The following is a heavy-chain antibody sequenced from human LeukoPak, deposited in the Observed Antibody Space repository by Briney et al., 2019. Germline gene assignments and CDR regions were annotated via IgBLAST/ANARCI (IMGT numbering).Heavy chain of an antibody. Sequence: SETLSLTCTVSGDSISSGSYYWSWIRQPAGKGLEWIGRIYGSGRTNYNLSLKSRVTISVDTSKNQFSLRLSSVTAADTAVYYCAREEALGSGSFDYWGQGTLVTVSS. CDR1: GDSISSGSYY. V-gene: IGHV4-61*10. J-gene: IGHJ4*02. CDR2: IYGSGRT. CDR3: AREEALGSGSFDY. D-gene: IGHD1-26*01.